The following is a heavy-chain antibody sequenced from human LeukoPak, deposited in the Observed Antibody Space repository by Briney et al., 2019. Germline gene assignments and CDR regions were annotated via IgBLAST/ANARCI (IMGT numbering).Heavy chain of an antibody. CDR1: GYSISTGYY. CDR2: FYHGGST. Sequence: PSETLSLTCTVSGYSISTGYYWDWIRQPPGKGLEWIGTFYHGGSTYYNPSLKSRVTISVDTSKNQFSLNLTSVTAADTAVYYCARRAGAYSHPYDYWGQGTLVTVSS. V-gene: IGHV4-38-2*02. J-gene: IGHJ4*02. D-gene: IGHD4/OR15-4a*01. CDR3: ARRAGAYSHPYDY.